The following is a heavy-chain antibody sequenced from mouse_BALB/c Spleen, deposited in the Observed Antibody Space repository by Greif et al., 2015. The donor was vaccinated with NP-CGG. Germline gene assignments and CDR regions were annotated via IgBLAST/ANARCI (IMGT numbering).Heavy chain of an antibody. J-gene: IGHJ4*01. Sequence: DVKLQESGGGLVQPKGSLKLSCAASGFTFNTYAMNWVRQAPGKGLEWVARIRSKSNNYATYYADSVKDRFTISRDDSQSMLYLQMNNLKTEDTAMYYCVRVYYGNYNYAMDYWGQGTSVTVSS. CDR3: VRVYYGNYNYAMDY. V-gene: IGHV10-1*02. D-gene: IGHD2-1*01. CDR2: IRSKSNNYAT. CDR1: GFTFNTYA.